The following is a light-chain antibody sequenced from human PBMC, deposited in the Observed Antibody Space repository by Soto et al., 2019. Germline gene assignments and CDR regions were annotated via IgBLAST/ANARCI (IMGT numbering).Light chain of an antibody. CDR1: QNILSSSHNKNY. Sequence: DIVMTQSPDSLAVSLGERATINCKSSQNILSSSHNKNYLVWYQQKPGQSTKLLISWASTRASGVPDRFSGSGSGTDFTLTISSLRAEDVSVYYCQQCYSSPITFGQGTRLEIK. CDR2: WAS. J-gene: IGKJ5*01. CDR3: QQCYSSPIT. V-gene: IGKV4-1*01.